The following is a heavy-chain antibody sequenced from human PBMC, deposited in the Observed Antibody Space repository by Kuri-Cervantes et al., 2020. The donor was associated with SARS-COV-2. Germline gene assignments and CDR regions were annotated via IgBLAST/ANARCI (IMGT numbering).Heavy chain of an antibody. D-gene: IGHD5-18*01. J-gene: IGHJ5*02. V-gene: IGHV4-34*01. CDR1: GGSISSYY. CDR2: INHSGST. Sequence: SETLSLTCTVSGGSISSYYWSWIRQPPGKGLEWIGEINHSGSTNYNPSLKSRVTISVDTSKNQFSLKLSSVTAADTAVYYCARGRYSYGYGWFDPWGQGTLVTVSS. CDR3: ARGRYSYGYGWFDP.